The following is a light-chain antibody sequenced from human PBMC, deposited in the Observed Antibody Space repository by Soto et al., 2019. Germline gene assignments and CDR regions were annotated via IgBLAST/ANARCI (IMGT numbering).Light chain of an antibody. J-gene: IGKJ4*01. V-gene: IGKV1-6*01. CDR1: QGIRND. Sequence: QVTQFPSSLSASVGDRVTITCRPSQGIRNDLGWYQQKPGKAPKLLIYGASNIQTGVPSRFSGSGSGTDFTLTSSSLQPEDDGTYYCLQEYSSPLIFGGGTKVEIK. CDR3: LQEYSSPLI. CDR2: GAS.